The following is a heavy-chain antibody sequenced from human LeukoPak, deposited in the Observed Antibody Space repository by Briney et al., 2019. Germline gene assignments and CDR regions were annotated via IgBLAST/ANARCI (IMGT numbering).Heavy chain of an antibody. V-gene: IGHV1-2*02. CDR1: GYTFTGYY. D-gene: IGHD2-21*02. Sequence: ASVKVSCKASGYTFTGYYMHWVRQAPGQGLEWMGWINPNSGGTNYAQKFQGRVTMTRDTSISTAYMELSRLRSDDTAVYYCARIGNMAYCGGDCYENFDYWGQGTPVTVSS. J-gene: IGHJ4*02. CDR3: ARIGNMAYCGGDCYENFDY. CDR2: INPNSGGT.